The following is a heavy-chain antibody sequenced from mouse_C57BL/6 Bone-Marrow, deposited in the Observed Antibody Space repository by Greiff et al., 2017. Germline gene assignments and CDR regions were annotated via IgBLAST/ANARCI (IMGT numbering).Heavy chain of an antibody. CDR1: GFTFTDYY. Sequence: EVQLVESGGGLVQPGGSLSLSCAASGFTFTDYYMSWVRQPPGKALEWLGFIRNKANGYTSEYSASVKGRFTISRDNSQSILYLQMNALRAEDSATYYCARYSSGYLYAMDYWGQGTSVTVSS. V-gene: IGHV7-3*01. J-gene: IGHJ4*01. CDR3: ARYSSGYLYAMDY. CDR2: IRNKANGYTS. D-gene: IGHD3-2*02.